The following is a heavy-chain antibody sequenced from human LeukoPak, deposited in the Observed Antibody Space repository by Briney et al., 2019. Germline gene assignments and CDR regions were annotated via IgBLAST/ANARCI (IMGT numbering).Heavy chain of an antibody. D-gene: IGHD4-17*01. CDR2: IKSKTDGGTT. J-gene: IGHJ5*02. CDR1: GFTFSNAW. CDR3: IADPDDDYGDTNWFDP. Sequence: GGSLRLSCAASGFTFSNAWMSWVRQAPGKGLEWVGRIKSKTDGGTTDYAAPVKGRFTISRDDSKNTLYLQMNSLKTEDTAVYYCIADPDDDYGDTNWFDPWGQGTLVTVSS. V-gene: IGHV3-15*01.